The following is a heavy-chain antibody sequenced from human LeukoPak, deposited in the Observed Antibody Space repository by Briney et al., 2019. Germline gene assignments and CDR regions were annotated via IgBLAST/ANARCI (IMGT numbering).Heavy chain of an antibody. CDR1: GGSISSSSHY. V-gene: IGHV4-39*01. D-gene: IGHD2-2*01. J-gene: IGHJ4*02. Sequence: PSETLSLTCTVSGGSISSSSHYWGWIRQPPGKGLEWIGSIYYSGSTYYNPSLKSRVTISVDTSKNQFSLKLSSVTAADTAVYYCARQGSSTTYWGQGTLVTVSS. CDR2: IYYSGST. CDR3: ARQGSSTTY.